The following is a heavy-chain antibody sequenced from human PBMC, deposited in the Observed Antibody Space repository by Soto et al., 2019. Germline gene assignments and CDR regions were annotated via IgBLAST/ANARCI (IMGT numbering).Heavy chain of an antibody. J-gene: IGHJ4*02. CDR1: GGSISSGDYY. CDR3: ARSRYSGSYFFDY. CDR2: IHNSVST. D-gene: IGHD1-26*01. Sequence: PSETLSLTCTVSGGSISSGDYYWSWIRQPPGKGLEWIAYIHNSVSTHYNPSLKSRVTISVDTSKNQFSLKLSSVTAADTAVYYCARSRYSGSYFFDYWGQGTLVT. V-gene: IGHV4-30-4*01.